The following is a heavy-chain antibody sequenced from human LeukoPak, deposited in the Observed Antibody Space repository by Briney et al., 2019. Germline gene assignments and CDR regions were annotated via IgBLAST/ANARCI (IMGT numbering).Heavy chain of an antibody. D-gene: IGHD3-9*01. J-gene: IGHJ3*02. CDR1: GYSISRGYY. CDR3: ARVLRYFDWFPDAFDI. CDR2: IYHSGST. Sequence: SETLSLTCTVSGYSISRGYYWGWHRQPPRTGLELIGSIYHSGSTYYTPPLKSRATISVDTSKNQSSLKLSSVTAADTAVYYCARVLRYFDWFPDAFDIWGQGTMVTVSS. V-gene: IGHV4-38-2*02.